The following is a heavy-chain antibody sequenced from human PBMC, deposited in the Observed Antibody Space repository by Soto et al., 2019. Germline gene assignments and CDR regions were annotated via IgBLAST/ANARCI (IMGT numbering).Heavy chain of an antibody. CDR1: GFTFSSYA. Sequence: ESGGGVVQPGRSLRLSCAASGFTFSSYAMHWVRQAPGKGLEWVAVISYDGSNKYYADSVKGRFTISRDNSKNTLYLQMTSLRAEDTAVSYCFVTYYYDSSGYYLDYFDYCGQGTLVTVAS. CDR3: FVTYYYDSSGYYLDYFDY. D-gene: IGHD3-22*01. V-gene: IGHV3-30-3*01. CDR2: ISYDGSNK. J-gene: IGHJ4*02.